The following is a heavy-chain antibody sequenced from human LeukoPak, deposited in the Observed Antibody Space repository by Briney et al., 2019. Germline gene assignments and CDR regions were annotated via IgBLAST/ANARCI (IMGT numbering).Heavy chain of an antibody. Sequence: SETLSLTCAVYGGSFSGHYWSWIRQPAGKGLEWIGRIYTSGSTNYNPSLKSRVTISVDTSKNQFSLRLTSVTAADTAVYYCARQTGSGLFILPGGQGTLVTVSS. CDR1: GGSFSGHY. CDR3: ARQTGSGLFILP. CDR2: IYTSGST. D-gene: IGHD3/OR15-3a*01. J-gene: IGHJ4*02. V-gene: IGHV4-59*10.